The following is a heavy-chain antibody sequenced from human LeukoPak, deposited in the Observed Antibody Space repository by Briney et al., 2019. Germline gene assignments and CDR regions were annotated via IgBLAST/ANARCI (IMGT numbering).Heavy chain of an antibody. J-gene: IGHJ5*02. CDR1: GGSISSSSYY. D-gene: IGHD6-13*01. Sequence: PSETLSLTCTVSGGSISSSSYYWGWIRQPPGKGLEWIGSIYYSGSTYYNPSLKSRVTISVDTSKNQFSLKLSSVTAADTAVYYCARVAAGDDQRRFDPWGQGTLVTVSS. CDR3: ARVAAGDDQRRFDP. V-gene: IGHV4-39*07. CDR2: IYYSGST.